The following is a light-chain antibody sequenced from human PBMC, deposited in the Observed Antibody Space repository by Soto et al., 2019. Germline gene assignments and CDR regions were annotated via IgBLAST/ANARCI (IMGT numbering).Light chain of an antibody. CDR3: QQYRSSPPEFT. CDR1: QSISSSY. Sequence: EIVLTQSPGTLSLSPGERATLSCRASQSISSSYLAWYQQRPGQAPRLLIFGASYRATGIPDRFSGSGSGSDITLTISRLEPEDFAFYYCQQYRSSPPEFTFGPGTKVDSK. V-gene: IGKV3-20*01. J-gene: IGKJ3*01. CDR2: GAS.